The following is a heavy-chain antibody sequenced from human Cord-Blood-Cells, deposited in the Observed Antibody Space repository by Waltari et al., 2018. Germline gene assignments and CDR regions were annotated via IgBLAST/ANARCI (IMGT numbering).Heavy chain of an antibody. CDR3: ARGYYGSGKEGNWFDP. J-gene: IGHJ5*02. CDR2: IYYSGST. V-gene: IGHV4-31*03. D-gene: IGHD3-10*01. Sequence: QVQLQESGPGLVKPSQTLSLTCTVSGGSISSGGYYWSWIRQHPGKGLEWIGYIYYSGSTYYNPSLKGRVTISVDTSKNQFSLKLSSVTAADTAVYYCARGYYGSGKEGNWFDPWGQGTLVTVSS. CDR1: GGSISSGGYY.